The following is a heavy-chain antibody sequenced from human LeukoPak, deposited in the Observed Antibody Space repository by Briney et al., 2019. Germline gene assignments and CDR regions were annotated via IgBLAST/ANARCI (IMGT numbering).Heavy chain of an antibody. CDR2: INPRGST. Sequence: KPSETLSLSCVVYGGSFSGYYWSWIRQPPGKGLEWIGEINPRGSTNYNPSLKSRVTLSADTSKNQFSLTLNSVTAADTAVYYCARRRLGYYFDYWGQGTLATVSS. D-gene: IGHD5-24*01. CDR1: GGSFSGYY. CDR3: ARRRLGYYFDY. J-gene: IGHJ4*02. V-gene: IGHV4-34*01.